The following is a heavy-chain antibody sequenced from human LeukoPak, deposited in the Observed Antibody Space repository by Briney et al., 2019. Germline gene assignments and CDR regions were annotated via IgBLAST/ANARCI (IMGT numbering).Heavy chain of an antibody. CDR1: GYTFTSYG. V-gene: IGHV1-18*01. CDR2: ISAYNGNT. D-gene: IGHD1-1*01. CDR3: ASTTGTTAGPDAFDI. Sequence: ASVKVSCKASGYTFTSYGISWVRQAPGQGLEWVGWISAYNGNTNYAQKLQGRVTMTTDTSTSTAYMELRSLRSDDTAVYYCASTTGTTAGPDAFDIWGQGTMVTVSS. J-gene: IGHJ3*02.